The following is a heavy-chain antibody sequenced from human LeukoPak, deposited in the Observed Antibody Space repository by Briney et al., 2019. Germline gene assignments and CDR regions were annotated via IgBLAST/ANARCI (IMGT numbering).Heavy chain of an antibody. Sequence: SETLSLTCTVSGGSISSSSYYWGWIRQPPGKGLEWIGNIYYSGSTYYNPSLKSRVTISLDTSKNQFSLKLSSVTAADTAVYYCARGGQECGGDCYSPYYFDYWGQGTLVTVSS. J-gene: IGHJ4*02. V-gene: IGHV4-39*07. D-gene: IGHD2-21*02. CDR3: ARGGQECGGDCYSPYYFDY. CDR2: IYYSGST. CDR1: GGSISSSSYY.